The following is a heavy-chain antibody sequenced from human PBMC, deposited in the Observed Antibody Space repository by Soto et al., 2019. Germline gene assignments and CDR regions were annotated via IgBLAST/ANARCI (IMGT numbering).Heavy chain of an antibody. CDR2: IAHDGHT. Sequence: LSLTCDVSSGSITTSVLWTWVRQFPGKGLEWIGEIAHDGHTNYNPSLSGRVSMSVDLSNSQFSLKVASVTAADTAVYFCVGGRDYDYWGQGTLVTVSS. D-gene: IGHD1-26*01. CDR3: VGGRDYDY. J-gene: IGHJ4*02. V-gene: IGHV4-4*01. CDR1: SGSITTSVL.